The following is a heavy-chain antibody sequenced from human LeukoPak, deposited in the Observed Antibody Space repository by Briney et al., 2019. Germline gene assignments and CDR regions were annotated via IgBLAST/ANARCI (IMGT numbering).Heavy chain of an antibody. CDR1: GFTFSRYW. Sequence: GGSLRLSCAASGFTFSRYWMHWVRQAPGKGLVWVSRIDEDGTTINYADSVKGRFTISRNNAGDTLFLQMNSLRAEDTGVYYCATDLSGRQDYWGQGTLVTVSS. CDR3: ATDLSGRQDY. D-gene: IGHD5-12*01. J-gene: IGHJ4*02. CDR2: IDEDGTTI. V-gene: IGHV3-74*01.